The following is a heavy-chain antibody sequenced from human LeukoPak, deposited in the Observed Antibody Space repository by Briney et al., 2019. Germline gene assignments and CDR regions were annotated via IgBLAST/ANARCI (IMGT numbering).Heavy chain of an antibody. J-gene: IGHJ4*02. CDR3: ARVRRVGATPFDY. V-gene: IGHV4-38-2*02. CDR2: IYRSGST. CDR1: SYSINSGYY. D-gene: IGHD1-26*01. Sequence: SETLSLTCTVSSYSINSGYYWGWIRQPPGKGLEWIGNIYRSGSTYYNPSLKSRVTISLDTSKNQFSLKLSSVTAADTAVYYCARVRRVGATPFDYWGQGTLVTVSS.